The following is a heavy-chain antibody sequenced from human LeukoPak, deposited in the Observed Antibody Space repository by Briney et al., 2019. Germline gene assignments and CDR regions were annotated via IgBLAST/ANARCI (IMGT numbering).Heavy chain of an antibody. J-gene: IGHJ4*02. D-gene: IGHD3-22*01. V-gene: IGHV3-53*01. CDR2: IYSGGST. CDR3: ARYRNYYDSSGYYPFDY. CDR1: GFTVSSNY. Sequence: PGGSLRLSCAAPGFTVSSNYMSWVRQAPGRGLEWVSIIYSGGSTYYADSVKGRFTISRDNSKNTLYLQMNSLRAEDTAVYYCARYRNYYDSSGYYPFDYWGQGSLVTVSS.